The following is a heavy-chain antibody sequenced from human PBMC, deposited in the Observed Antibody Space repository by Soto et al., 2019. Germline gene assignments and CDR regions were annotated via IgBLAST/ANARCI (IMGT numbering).Heavy chain of an antibody. CDR2: IYYSGST. CDR1: GGSISSGGYY. Sequence: SETLSLTCTVSGGSISSGGYYWSWIRQHPGKGLEWIGYIYYSGSTYYSPSLKSRVTISVDTSKNQFSLKLSSVTAADTAVYYCARSMIVVGTHAFDIWGQGTMVTVSS. V-gene: IGHV4-31*03. D-gene: IGHD3-22*01. CDR3: ARSMIVVGTHAFDI. J-gene: IGHJ3*02.